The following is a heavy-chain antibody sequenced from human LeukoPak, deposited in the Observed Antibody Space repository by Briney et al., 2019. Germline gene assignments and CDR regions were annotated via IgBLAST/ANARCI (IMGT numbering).Heavy chain of an antibody. V-gene: IGHV4-39*07. Sequence: PSETLSLTCTVSGGSISSSSYYWGWIRQPPGKGLEWIGSIYYSGSTYYNPSLKSRVTISVDTSKNQFSPKLSSVTAADTAVYYCASGPHDYGDYSGQGTLVTVSS. CDR3: ASGPHDYGDY. CDR2: IYYSGST. J-gene: IGHJ4*02. CDR1: GGSISSSSYY.